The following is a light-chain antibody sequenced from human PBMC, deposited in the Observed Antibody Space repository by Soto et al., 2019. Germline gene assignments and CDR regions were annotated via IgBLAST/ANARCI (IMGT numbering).Light chain of an antibody. V-gene: IGLV1-40*01. Sequence: QSVLTQPPSVSGAPGQRVTISCTGSSSNIGAGYDVHWYQQLPGTAPKLLIYGNSNRPSGVPDRFSGSKSVTSASLAITGLHAEDVADYSFRSYDRCLRGSGFGGGIQLIVL. J-gene: IGLJ2*01. CDR2: GNS. CDR1: SSNIGAGYD. CDR3: RSYDRCLRGSG.